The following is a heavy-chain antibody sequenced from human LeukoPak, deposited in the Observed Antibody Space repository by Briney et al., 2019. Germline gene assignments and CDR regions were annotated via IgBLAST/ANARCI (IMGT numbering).Heavy chain of an antibody. CDR1: GFTSSDYA. CDR3: AKRGTYYYDDSSYYYFDY. D-gene: IGHD3-22*01. Sequence: PGGSLTLSCAASGFTSSDYAMSWVRQAPGKGLEWVSAISGSGGSTYYADSVRGRFTISRDNSKNTLYLQMNSLRAEDTAVYYCAKRGTYYYDDSSYYYFDYWGKRTLVTVSS. J-gene: IGHJ4*02. V-gene: IGHV3-23*01. CDR2: ISGSGGST.